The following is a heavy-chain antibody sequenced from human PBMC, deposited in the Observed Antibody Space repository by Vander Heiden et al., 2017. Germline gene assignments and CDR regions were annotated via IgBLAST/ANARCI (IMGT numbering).Heavy chain of an antibody. D-gene: IGHD3-3*01. Sequence: QVQLQESGPALVMPSEPLSLTCTVSGGYLSSYYWSWIRQPPGKGLEWIGYIYYSGSTNYNPSLKSRVTISVDTSKNQFSLKLSSVTAADTAVYYCAREFAIWGQGTLVTVSS. CDR1: GGYLSSYY. CDR3: AREFAI. V-gene: IGHV4-59*01. J-gene: IGHJ4*02. CDR2: IYYSGST.